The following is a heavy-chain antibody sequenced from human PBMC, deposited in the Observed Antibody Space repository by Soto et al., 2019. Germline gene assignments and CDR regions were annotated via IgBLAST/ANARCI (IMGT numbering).Heavy chain of an antibody. CDR1: GFTFSSYA. CDR3: AKVSSNLAYCGGDCYLFDY. CDR2: ISGSGGST. D-gene: IGHD2-21*02. J-gene: IGHJ4*02. Sequence: GGSLRLSCAASGFTFSSYAMSWVRQAPGKGLEWVSAISGSGGSTYYADSVKGRFTISRDNSKNTLYLQMNSLRAEDTAVYYCAKVSSNLAYCGGDCYLFDYWGQGTLVTVSS. V-gene: IGHV3-23*01.